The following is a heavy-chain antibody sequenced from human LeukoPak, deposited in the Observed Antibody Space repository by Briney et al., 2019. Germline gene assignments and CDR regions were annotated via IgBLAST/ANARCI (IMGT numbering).Heavy chain of an antibody. CDR2: VYYSGST. V-gene: IGHV4-39*01. D-gene: IGHD3-22*01. CDR1: GGSFSSSSYY. J-gene: IGHJ4*02. Sequence: RPSETLSLTCTVSGGSFSSSSYYWGWIRQPPGMGLEWIGSVYYSGSTYYNPSLKSRVTISVDTSKNQFSLKLSSVTAADTAVYYCARVGYYYDIDNWGQGTLVTVSS. CDR3: ARVGYYYDIDN.